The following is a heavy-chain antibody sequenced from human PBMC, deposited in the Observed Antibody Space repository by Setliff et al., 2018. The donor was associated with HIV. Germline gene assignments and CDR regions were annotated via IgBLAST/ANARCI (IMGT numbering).Heavy chain of an antibody. CDR2: ISDSGTT. CDR3: ARGGASSKYLDP. D-gene: IGHD2-15*01. Sequence: SETLSLTCTVSGGSISPYYWSWIRQPPGKGLEWIAWISDSGTTNYNPSLKSRVTLSVDTSKNQFSLSLASVTGADTAVYYCARGGASSKYLDPWGQGTLVTVS. CDR1: GGSISPYY. J-gene: IGHJ5*02. V-gene: IGHV4-59*01.